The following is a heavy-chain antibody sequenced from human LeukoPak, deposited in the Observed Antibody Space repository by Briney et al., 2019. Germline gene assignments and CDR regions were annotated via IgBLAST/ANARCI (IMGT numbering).Heavy chain of an antibody. J-gene: IGHJ5*02. CDR1: GFTFSSYA. CDR2: ISGTGGRT. Sequence: GGSLRLSCAASGFTFSSYAMSWVRQAPGKGLKWVSAISGTGGRTYYADSVKGRFTISRDNSKNTLYLQMNSLRAEDTAVYYCAKEPASSGWFDPWGQGALVAVSS. CDR3: AKEPASSGWFDP. V-gene: IGHV3-23*01. D-gene: IGHD6-19*01.